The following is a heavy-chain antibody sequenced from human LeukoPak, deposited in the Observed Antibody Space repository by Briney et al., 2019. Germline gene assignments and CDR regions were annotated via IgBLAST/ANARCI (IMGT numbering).Heavy chain of an antibody. CDR1: GFTFSSYA. CDR3: AKDSGVTMIVVPDY. Sequence: GGSLRLSCAASGFTFSSYAMSWVRQAPGKGLEWVSAISGSGGSTYYADSVKGRFTISRDNSKNALYLQMNSLRAEDTAVYYCAKDSGVTMIVVPDYWGQGTLVTVSS. D-gene: IGHD3-22*01. V-gene: IGHV3-23*01. CDR2: ISGSGGST. J-gene: IGHJ4*02.